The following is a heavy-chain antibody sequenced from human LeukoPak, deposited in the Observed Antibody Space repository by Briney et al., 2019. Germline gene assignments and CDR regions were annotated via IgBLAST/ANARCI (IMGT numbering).Heavy chain of an antibody. CDR1: GFNFDDYD. J-gene: IGHJ5*02. D-gene: IGHD4-11*01. CDR3: AQALLARKVTSADNWSDP. Sequence: PGRSLRLSCAGSGFNFDDYDMHWVRHPPGKGLEWVSSISSNSGNIAYADSVKGRFTISRDNARNSLYLQMNSLRPEDTAFYYCAQALLARKVTSADNWSDPWGQGTLVTVSS. CDR2: ISSNSGNI. V-gene: IGHV3-9*01.